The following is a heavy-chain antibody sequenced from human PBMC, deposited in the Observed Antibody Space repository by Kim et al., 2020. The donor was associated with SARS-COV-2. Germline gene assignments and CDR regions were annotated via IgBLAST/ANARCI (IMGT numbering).Heavy chain of an antibody. D-gene: IGHD1-26*01. Sequence: SETLSLTCTVSGGSISSSSYYWGWIRQPPGKGLEWIGSIYYSGSTYYNPSLKSRVTISVDTSKNQFSLKLSSVTAADTAVYYCAEESGSLDDAFDIWGQGTMVTVSS. CDR1: GGSISSSSYY. J-gene: IGHJ3*02. CDR3: AEESGSLDDAFDI. CDR2: IYYSGST. V-gene: IGHV4-39*01.